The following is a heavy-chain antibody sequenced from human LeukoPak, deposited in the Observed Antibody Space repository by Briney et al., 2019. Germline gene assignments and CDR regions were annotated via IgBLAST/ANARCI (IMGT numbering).Heavy chain of an antibody. CDR2: IYYSGST. D-gene: IGHD4-17*01. V-gene: IGHV4-59*01. J-gene: IGHJ4*02. CDR1: GGSISSYY. Sequence: SETLSLTCTVSGGSISSYYWCWIRQPPGKGLEWIGYIYYSGSTNYNPSLKSRVTISVDTFKNQFSLKLSSVTAADTAVYYCARVPGYGDFVFDYWGQGTLVTVSS. CDR3: ARVPGYGDFVFDY.